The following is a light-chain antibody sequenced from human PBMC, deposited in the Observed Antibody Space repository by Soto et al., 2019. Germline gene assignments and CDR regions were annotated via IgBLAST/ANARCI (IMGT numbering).Light chain of an antibody. J-gene: IGLJ2*01. CDR1: SSNIGAGYD. Sequence: QSVLTQPPSVSGAPGQRVTISCTGSSSNIGAGYDVHWYQQLPGTAPKLLIYGNSNRPSGVPDRFSGSKSGTSASLAITGLQAEDEADYYCPSYDSSLSGSKFGGGTQLTVL. V-gene: IGLV1-40*01. CDR2: GNS. CDR3: PSYDSSLSGSK.